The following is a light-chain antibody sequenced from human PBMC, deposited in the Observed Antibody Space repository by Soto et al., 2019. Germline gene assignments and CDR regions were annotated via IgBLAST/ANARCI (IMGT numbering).Light chain of an antibody. CDR3: QQYNSYSWT. CDR2: KAS. Sequence: DIQMTQSPSTLSASVGDRVTITCRAKQSISNWLAWYQKKPGKVPKLLIYKASNLDYGVPSRFSGSGSGTEFTLTISSLQPDDFATYYCQQYNSYSWTFGQGTKVEAK. CDR1: QSISNW. J-gene: IGKJ1*01. V-gene: IGKV1-5*03.